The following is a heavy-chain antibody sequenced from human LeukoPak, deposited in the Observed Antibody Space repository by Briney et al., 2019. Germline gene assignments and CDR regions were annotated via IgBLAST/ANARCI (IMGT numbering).Heavy chain of an antibody. D-gene: IGHD6-13*01. CDR3: ARGGIAAGWAFDC. CDR1: GHSVSSNSAA. Sequence: SQTLSLTCAISGHSVSSNSAAWNWIRQSPARGLEWLGRTYYRTKRYKDYAVSVKSRITINPDTSKNHFYRQQDSETPEDRAVYYCARGGIAAGWAFDCWGQAAQLTDSP. V-gene: IGHV6-1*01. CDR2: TYYRTKRYK. J-gene: IGHJ4*02.